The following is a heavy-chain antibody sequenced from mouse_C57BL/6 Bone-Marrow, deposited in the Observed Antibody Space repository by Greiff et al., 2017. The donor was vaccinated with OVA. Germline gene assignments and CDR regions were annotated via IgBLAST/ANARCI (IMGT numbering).Heavy chain of an antibody. CDR3: TGAVVAEYFGG. Sequence: QVQLKQSGAELVRPGASVTLSCKASGYTFTDYEMHWVKQTPVHGLEWIGAIDPETGGTAYNQKFKGKAILTADKSSSTAYMELRSLTSEDAAVCYCTGAVVAEYFGGWGTGTTVTVAS. CDR2: IDPETGGT. V-gene: IGHV1-15*01. CDR1: GYTFTDYE. J-gene: IGHJ1*03. D-gene: IGHD1-1*01.